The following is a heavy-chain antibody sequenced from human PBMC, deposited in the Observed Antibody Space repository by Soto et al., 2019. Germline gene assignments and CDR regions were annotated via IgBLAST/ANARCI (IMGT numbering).Heavy chain of an antibody. J-gene: IGHJ5*02. CDR1: GGSISSGGYY. D-gene: IGHD3-22*01. CDR3: ARDWPYDSSGNNWFDP. CDR2: IYYSGST. Sequence: PSETLSLTCTVSGGSISSGGYYWSWIRQHPGKGLEWIGYIYYSGSTYYNPSLKSRVTISVDTSKNQFSLKLSSVTAADTAVYYCARDWPYDSSGNNWFDPWGQGTLVTVSS. V-gene: IGHV4-31*03.